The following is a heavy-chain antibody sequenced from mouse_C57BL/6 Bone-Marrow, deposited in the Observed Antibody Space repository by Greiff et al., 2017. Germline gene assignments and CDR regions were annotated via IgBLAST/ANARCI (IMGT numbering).Heavy chain of an antibody. CDR2: IDPYDSYT. Sequence: QVQLQQPGAELVRPGASVKLSCKASGYTFNSYWMHWVKQRPGQGLEWIGVIDPYDSYTKYNQKFKGKATLTVDTSSSTAYMQLSSLTSEDAAVYYFASPRLLFMDFGGQGTSATVSA. V-gene: IGHV1-59*01. CDR1: GYTFNSYW. J-gene: IGHJ4*01. D-gene: IGHD2-10*01. CDR3: ASPRLLFMDF.